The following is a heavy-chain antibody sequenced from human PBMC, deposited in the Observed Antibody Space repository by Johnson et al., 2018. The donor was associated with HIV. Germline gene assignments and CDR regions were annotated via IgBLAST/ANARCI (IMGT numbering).Heavy chain of an antibody. J-gene: IGHJ3*02. Sequence: VQLVESGGGLIQPGGSLRLSCAASGFTVSSNYMSWVRQAPGKGLEWVSVIYSGGSTYYADSVKGRFTISRDNSKNTLYIQMNSLTAADTAVYYCARDPSPIVGATSGCDIGGHGTMVTVSS. V-gene: IGHV3-53*01. CDR2: IYSGGST. CDR1: GFTVSSNY. CDR3: ARDPSPIVGATSGCDI. D-gene: IGHD1-26*01.